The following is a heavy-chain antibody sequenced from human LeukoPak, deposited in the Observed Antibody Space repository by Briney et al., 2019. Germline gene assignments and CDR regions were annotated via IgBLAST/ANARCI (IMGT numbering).Heavy chain of an antibody. D-gene: IGHD6-6*01. CDR1: GFTFSSYA. J-gene: IGHJ4*02. CDR3: AKGLVRGSSSFSDF. CDR2: IGGSGGST. V-gene: IGHV3-23*01. Sequence: GGSLRLSCAASGFTFSSYAMNWVRQAPGKGLEWVSGIGGSGGSTYYADSVQGRFTISRDNSKSTLYLQMNSLRADDTAVYYCAKGLVRGSSSFSDFWGQGTLVTVSS.